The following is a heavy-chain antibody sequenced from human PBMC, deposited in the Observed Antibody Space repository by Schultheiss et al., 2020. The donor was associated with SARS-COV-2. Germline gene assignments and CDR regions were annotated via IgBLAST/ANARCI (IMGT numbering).Heavy chain of an antibody. CDR2: IYYSGST. CDR3: ASGESDDAFDI. Sequence: SQTLSLTCTVSGGSISSYYWSWIRQPPGKGLEWIGYIYYSGSTNYNPSLKSRVTISVDTSKNQFSLKLSSVTAADTAVYYCASGESDDAFDIWGQGTMVTVSS. CDR1: GGSISSYY. V-gene: IGHV4-59*12. J-gene: IGHJ3*02. D-gene: IGHD3-10*01.